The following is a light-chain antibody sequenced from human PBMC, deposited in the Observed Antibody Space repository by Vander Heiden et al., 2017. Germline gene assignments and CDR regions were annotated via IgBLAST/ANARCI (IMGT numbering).Light chain of an antibody. CDR2: DAS. Sequence: IQMTQSPSSLSASVGDGVTISSRAGHDIYSYLNWYQQKSGKAPKLLLYDASTVQRGVPSRFSGGGSGTDFTLTISSLQPEDFATYFCQQCYNIPRTFGAGTKVELK. J-gene: IGKJ4*01. CDR3: QQCYNIPRT. V-gene: IGKV1-39*01. CDR1: HDIYSY.